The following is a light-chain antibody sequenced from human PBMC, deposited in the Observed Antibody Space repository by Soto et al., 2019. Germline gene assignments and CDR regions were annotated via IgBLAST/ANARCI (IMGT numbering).Light chain of an antibody. J-gene: IGKJ2*01. CDR3: QQYHSYPYT. V-gene: IGKV1-5*03. CDR1: HIINTY. Sequence: DIQMTQSPSTRSASVGDRVAITCQASHIINTYLAWYQQKPGKAPKFLIYKASSLESGVPSRFSGSGSGTEFTLTISSLQPDDFATYYCQQYHSYPYTFGQGTKLEIK. CDR2: KAS.